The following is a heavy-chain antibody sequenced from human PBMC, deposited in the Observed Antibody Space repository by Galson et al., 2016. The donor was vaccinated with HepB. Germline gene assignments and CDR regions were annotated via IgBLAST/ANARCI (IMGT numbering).Heavy chain of an antibody. Sequence: CAISGDSVSSSSAAWNWIRQSPLRGLEWLGRTYYSSKWNNHYTISVKSRITVNADTSMNQFSLQLDSVTPEDTAVYYCARGWLQLGFDSWGQGTLVTVSS. D-gene: IGHD5-24*01. CDR3: ARGWLQLGFDS. J-gene: IGHJ4*02. CDR2: TYYSSKWNN. V-gene: IGHV6-1*01. CDR1: GDSVSSSSAA.